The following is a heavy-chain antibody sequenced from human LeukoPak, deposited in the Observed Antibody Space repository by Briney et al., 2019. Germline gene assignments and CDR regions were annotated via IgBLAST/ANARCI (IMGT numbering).Heavy chain of an antibody. J-gene: IGHJ4*02. CDR2: IYYSGST. D-gene: IGHD3-22*01. V-gene: IGHV4-30-4*07. CDR3: ARDNDYYDSSGYPGSFDT. Sequence: SQTLSLTCAVSGGAISSVGYSWSWIRQPPRKGLERVVYIYYSGSTYYNPSLKSRVTISVDTSKNQFSLRLSSVTAADTAVYYCARDNDYYDSSGYPGSFDTWGQGILVIVSS. CDR1: GGAISSVGYS.